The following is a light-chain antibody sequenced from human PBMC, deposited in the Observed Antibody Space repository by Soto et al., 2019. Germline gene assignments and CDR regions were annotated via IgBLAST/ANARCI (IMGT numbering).Light chain of an antibody. CDR2: DAS. J-gene: IGKJ3*01. V-gene: IGKV3-20*01. CDR1: QSVNFY. CDR3: QQYGSSPFT. Sequence: EIVLTQSPGSLSLSPGERATLSCRASQSVNFYLAWYQQKPGQAPRLLISDASSRATDVPDRFSGSGSGTDFSLTISRLEPEDFAVYYCQQYGSSPFTFGPGTKVDIK.